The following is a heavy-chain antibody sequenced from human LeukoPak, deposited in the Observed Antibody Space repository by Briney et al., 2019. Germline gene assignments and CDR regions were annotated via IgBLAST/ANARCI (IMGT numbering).Heavy chain of an antibody. D-gene: IGHD3-22*01. V-gene: IGHV3-9*01. Sequence: GRSPRLSCAASGFTFDDYAMHWVRQAPGKGLEWVSGISWNSGSIGYADSVKGRFTISRDNAKNSLYLQVDSLRAEDTALYYCAKDIGSSGYYYPDYWGQGTLVTVSS. CDR1: GFTFDDYA. J-gene: IGHJ4*02. CDR2: ISWNSGSI. CDR3: AKDIGSSGYYYPDY.